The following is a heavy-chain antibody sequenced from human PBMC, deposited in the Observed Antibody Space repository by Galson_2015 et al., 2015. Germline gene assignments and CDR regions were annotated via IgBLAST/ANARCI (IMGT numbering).Heavy chain of an antibody. V-gene: IGHV1-3*01. CDR1: GYTFTSYA. CDR3: ARDRWWAREDSYDSSGGLDY. J-gene: IGHJ4*02. D-gene: IGHD3-22*01. Sequence: SVRVSCKASGYTFTSYAMHWVRQAPGHRLEWMGWINAGNGNTKYSQKFKGRVTITRDTSASTAYMELSSLRPEDAAVCYCARDRWWAREDSYDSSGGLDYWGQGTLVTVSS. CDR2: INAGNGNT.